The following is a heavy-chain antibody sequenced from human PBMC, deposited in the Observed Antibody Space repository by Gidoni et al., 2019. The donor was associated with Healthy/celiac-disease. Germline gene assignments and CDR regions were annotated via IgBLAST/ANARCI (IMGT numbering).Heavy chain of an antibody. V-gene: IGHV4-30-2*01. Sequence: QLQLQESGSGLVKPSQTLSLTCAVSGGSISSGGYSWSWIRQPPGKGLEWIGYIYHSGSTYYNPSLKSRVTISVDRSKNQFSLKLSSVTAADTAVYYCARGGGSHALNYYYYYMDVWGKGTTVTVSS. J-gene: IGHJ6*03. CDR2: IYHSGST. CDR3: ARGGGSHALNYYYYYMDV. CDR1: GGSISSGGYS.